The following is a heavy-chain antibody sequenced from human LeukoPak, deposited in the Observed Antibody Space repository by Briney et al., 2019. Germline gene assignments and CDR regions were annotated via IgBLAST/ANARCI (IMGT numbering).Heavy chain of an antibody. J-gene: IGHJ3*02. CDR1: GGSISSSSYY. Sequence: SETLSLTCTVSGGSISSSSYYWGWIRQPPGKGLEWIGSIYYSGSTYYNPSLKSRVTLSVDTSKNQFSLKLSSVTAADTAVYYCARLGRVGYYDSSGYYPDAFDIWGQGTMVTVSS. V-gene: IGHV4-39*01. CDR3: ARLGRVGYYDSSGYYPDAFDI. D-gene: IGHD3-22*01. CDR2: IYYSGST.